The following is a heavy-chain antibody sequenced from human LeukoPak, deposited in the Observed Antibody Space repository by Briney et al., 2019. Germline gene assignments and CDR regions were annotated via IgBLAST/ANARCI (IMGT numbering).Heavy chain of an antibody. CDR2: IWYDGTNI. D-gene: IGHD4-11*01. V-gene: IGHV3-33*08. CDR1: GFNFNNYA. CDR3: ARDAGGAFGNYVNYFDY. J-gene: IGHJ4*02. Sequence: PGGSLRLSCAASGFNFNNYAMSWVRQAPGKGLEWVAVIWYDGTNIYYGDSVKGRFSISRDNSKNTVYLQMDSLRAEDTAVYYCARDAGGAFGNYVNYFDYWGQGTLVTVSS.